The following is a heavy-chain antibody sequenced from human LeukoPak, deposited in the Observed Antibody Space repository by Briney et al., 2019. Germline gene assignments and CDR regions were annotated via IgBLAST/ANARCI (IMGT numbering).Heavy chain of an antibody. CDR2: IIPIFGTA. CDR3: AREVVAAVWGGFD. Sequence: SVKVSCKASGGTFSSYAISWVRQAPGQGLEWMGGIIPIFGTANYAQKFQGRVTITTDESTSTAYMELSSLRSEDTAVYYCAREVVAAVWGGFDWGQGTLVTVSS. J-gene: IGHJ4*02. V-gene: IGHV1-69*05. CDR1: GGTFSSYA. D-gene: IGHD6-13*01.